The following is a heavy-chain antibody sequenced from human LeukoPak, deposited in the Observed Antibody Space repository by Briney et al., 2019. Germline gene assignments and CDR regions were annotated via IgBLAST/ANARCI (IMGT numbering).Heavy chain of an antibody. V-gene: IGHV3-30*02. Sequence: GESLKISCKGSGYSFTSYWIGWVRQAPGKGLEWVAFIRYDGSNKYYADSVKGRFTISRDNSKNTLYLQMNSLRAEDTAVYYCAKDHMTTLDYWGQGTLVTVSS. CDR1: GYSFTSYW. J-gene: IGHJ4*02. CDR2: IRYDGSNK. CDR3: AKDHMTTLDY. D-gene: IGHD4-11*01.